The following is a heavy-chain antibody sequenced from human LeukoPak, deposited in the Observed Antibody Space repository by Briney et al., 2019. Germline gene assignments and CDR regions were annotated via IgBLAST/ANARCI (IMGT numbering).Heavy chain of an antibody. CDR2: IKQDGSEK. D-gene: IGHD3-3*01. Sequence: GGSLRLSCAASGFTFSSYWMSWVRQAPGKGLEWVANIKQDGSEKYYVDSVKGRFTISGDNAKNSLYLQMNSLRAEDTAVYYCARNYDFWSGLNWFDPWGQGTLVTVSS. V-gene: IGHV3-7*01. CDR1: GFTFSSYW. CDR3: ARNYDFWSGLNWFDP. J-gene: IGHJ5*02.